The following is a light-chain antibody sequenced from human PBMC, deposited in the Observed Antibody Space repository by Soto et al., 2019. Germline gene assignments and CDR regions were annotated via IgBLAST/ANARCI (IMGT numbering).Light chain of an antibody. J-gene: IGLJ2*01. V-gene: IGLV2-14*03. CDR2: DVS. Sequence: QSALTQPASVSGSPGQSITISCTGTSSDIGNYNYVSWYQQHPGRAPQLIIYDVSYRPSGVSNRFSGSKSGNTASLTISGLQAEDEADYYCSSCTSSITIFGGGTKLTVL. CDR3: SSCTSSITI. CDR1: SSDIGNYNY.